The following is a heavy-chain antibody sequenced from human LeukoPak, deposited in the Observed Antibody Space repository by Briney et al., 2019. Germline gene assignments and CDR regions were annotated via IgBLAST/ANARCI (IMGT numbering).Heavy chain of an antibody. J-gene: IGHJ1*01. CDR2: MNPNSGNT. D-gene: IGHD6-19*01. CDR3: ARRVGSGWPVQH. Sequence: ASVKVSCKASGYTFSSYDINWVRQATGQGLEWMGWMNPNSGNTGYAQKFQGRLNMTRNTSISTAYMELSSLRSEDTAVYYCARRVGSGWPVQHWGQGTLVTVSS. CDR1: GYTFSSYD. V-gene: IGHV1-8*01.